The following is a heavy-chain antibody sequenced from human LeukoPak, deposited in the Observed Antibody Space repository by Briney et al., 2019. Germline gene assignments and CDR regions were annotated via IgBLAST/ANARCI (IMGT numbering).Heavy chain of an antibody. CDR1: GGTFSSYV. CDR2: IIPIFGTA. CDR3: ARVQIVGATIDY. Sequence: ASVKVSCKASGGTFSSYVISWVRQAPGQGLEWMGGIIPIFGTANDAQKFQGRVTITADKSTSTDYIELSSRRSEDTALYYCARVQIVGATIDYWGQGTLVTVSS. D-gene: IGHD1-26*01. J-gene: IGHJ4*02. V-gene: IGHV1-69*06.